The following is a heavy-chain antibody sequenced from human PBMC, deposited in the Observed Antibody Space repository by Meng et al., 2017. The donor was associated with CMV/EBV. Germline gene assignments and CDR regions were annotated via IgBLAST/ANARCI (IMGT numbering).Heavy chain of an antibody. Sequence: SETLSLTCTVSGGSISSYYWSWIRQPPGKGLEWIGYIYYSGSTNYNPSLKSRVTISVDTSKNQFSPKLSSVTATDTAVYYCARGHDFWSGYLPSYYYYGMDVWGQGTTVTVSS. V-gene: IGHV4-59*01. CDR2: IYYSGST. CDR3: ARGHDFWSGYLPSYYYYGMDV. D-gene: IGHD3-3*01. CDR1: GGSISSYY. J-gene: IGHJ6*02.